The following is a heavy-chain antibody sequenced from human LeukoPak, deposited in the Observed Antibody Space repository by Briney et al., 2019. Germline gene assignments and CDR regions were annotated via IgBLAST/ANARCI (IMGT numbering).Heavy chain of an antibody. J-gene: IGHJ4*02. D-gene: IGHD5-24*01. CDR3: ASADGYKIDY. Sequence: PSETLSLACAVSGDSVSSSYWGWIRQPPGKGLEWIGNIYYGGSTYYNPSLKSRVSISVDTSNNQFSLKVSSVTAADTAVYYCASADGYKIDYWGQGTLVTVSS. CDR1: GDSVSSSY. CDR2: IYYGGST. V-gene: IGHV4-39*01.